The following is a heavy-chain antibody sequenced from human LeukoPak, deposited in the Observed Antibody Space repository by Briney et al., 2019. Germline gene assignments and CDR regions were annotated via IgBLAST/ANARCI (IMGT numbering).Heavy chain of an antibody. CDR2: ISGSGGST. CDR1: GFTLSSYS. CDR3: ASGGSSGWYEVNY. D-gene: IGHD6-19*01. V-gene: IGHV3-23*01. J-gene: IGHJ4*02. Sequence: GGSLRLSCAASGFTLSSYSMNWVRQAPGKGLEWVSAISGSGGSTYYADSVKGRFTISRDNSKNTLYLQMNSLRAEDTAVYYCASGGSSGWYEVNYWGQGTLVTVSS.